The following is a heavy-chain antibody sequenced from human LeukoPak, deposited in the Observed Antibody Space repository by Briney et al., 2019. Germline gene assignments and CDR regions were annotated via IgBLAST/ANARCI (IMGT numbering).Heavy chain of an antibody. CDR1: GFTFHESA. J-gene: IGHJ3*02. CDR2: IGWDSKSI. Sequence: GGPLRLSCAASGFTFHESAMHWVRQAPGKGLEWVSGIGWDSKSIVYADSVKGRFTISRDNAKNSLYLQMNSLRVEDTALYYCAKAVAAPGAFDIWGRGTVVTVSS. CDR3: AKAVAAPGAFDI. D-gene: IGHD6-19*01. V-gene: IGHV3-9*01.